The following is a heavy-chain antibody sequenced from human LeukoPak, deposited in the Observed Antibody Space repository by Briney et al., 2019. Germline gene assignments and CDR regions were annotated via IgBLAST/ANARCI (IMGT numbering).Heavy chain of an antibody. V-gene: IGHV1-18*01. CDR3: ARAALTSTGTRYFLH. CDR1: GYAFTPHR. J-gene: IGHJ1*01. D-gene: IGHD1/OR15-1a*01. Sequence: GPSLKASCKASGYAFTPHRITWVRPAPGQGPAWMGWISAYNGNTRYAQKLQGTVTMTTDTSTSPAYMELRSLRSDDTAVYYCARAALTSTGTRYFLHWGQGTLVTVSS. CDR2: ISAYNGNT.